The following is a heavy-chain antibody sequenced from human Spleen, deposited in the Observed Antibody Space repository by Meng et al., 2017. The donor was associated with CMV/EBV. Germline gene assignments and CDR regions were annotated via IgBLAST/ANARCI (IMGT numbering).Heavy chain of an antibody. J-gene: IGHJ4*02. CDR3: ARGGMMWRSGVVVEPATAFDF. Sequence: ASVKVSCKASEYTFIGYYMHWVRQAPGQGLEWMGWMNPNSGGTKCAQKFQGRVSMTTDSSTNTAFLEVRGLRSDDTAVYYCARGGMMWRSGVVVEPATAFDFWGQGTLVTVSS. D-gene: IGHD3-16*02. CDR2: MNPNSGGT. CDR1: EYTFIGYY. V-gene: IGHV1-2*02.